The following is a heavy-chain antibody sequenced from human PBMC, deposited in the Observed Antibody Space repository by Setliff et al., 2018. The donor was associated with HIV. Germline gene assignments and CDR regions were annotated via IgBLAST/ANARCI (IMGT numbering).Heavy chain of an antibody. D-gene: IGHD2-8*01. CDR2: IYPGDSDT. J-gene: IGHJ6*02. Sequence: PGESLKISCKGSGYSFSNYWIGWVRQMPGKGLEWMGIIYPGDSDTRYSPSFQGQVTISADKSISTACLQWSSLEASDTAMYYCARHCNSGSCYKGNGHYGMDVWGQGTTVTVSS. V-gene: IGHV5-51*01. CDR3: ARHCNSGSCYKGNGHYGMDV. CDR1: GYSFSNYW.